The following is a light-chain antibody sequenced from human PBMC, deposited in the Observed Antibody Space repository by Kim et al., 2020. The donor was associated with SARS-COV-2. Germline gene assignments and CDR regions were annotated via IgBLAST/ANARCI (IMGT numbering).Light chain of an antibody. J-gene: IGKJ4*01. V-gene: IGKV1-27*01. Sequence: TSVRDRVTSTCRESQGINNYLAWYQQKPGKVPNLLIYAASILQSGVPSRCSGSGSGTDFTLTISSLQPEDVATYYGQNYNSAPLTFGGGTKVDIK. CDR3: QNYNSAPLT. CDR2: AAS. CDR1: QGINNY.